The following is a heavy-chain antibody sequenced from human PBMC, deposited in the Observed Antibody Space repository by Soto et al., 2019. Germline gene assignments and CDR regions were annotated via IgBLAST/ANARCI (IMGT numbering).Heavy chain of an antibody. D-gene: IGHD3-3*01. J-gene: IGHJ4*02. CDR2: ISGSGGTT. CDR3: AKVRSTTIFGVVSLFDY. V-gene: IGHV3-23*01. Sequence: PGGSLRLSCAASGFTFSSYAMSWVRQAPGKGLECVSTISGSGGTTYYADSVKGRFTISRDNSKNTLYLQMNSRRAEDTAVYYCAKVRSTTIFGVVSLFDYWGQGTLVTVSS. CDR1: GFTFSSYA.